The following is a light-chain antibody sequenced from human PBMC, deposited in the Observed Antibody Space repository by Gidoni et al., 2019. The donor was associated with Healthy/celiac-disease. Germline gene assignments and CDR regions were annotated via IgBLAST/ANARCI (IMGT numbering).Light chain of an antibody. V-gene: IGLV3-1*01. CDR1: KWGEKY. CDR3: QAWDSSTAVV. Sequence: SYELTQPPSVSVYPGQTASITCSGDKWGEKYACWYQQKPGQSPVLVIYQDSKRPSGIPGRFSGSNSGNTATLTITGTQAMDEADYYCQAWDSSTAVVFGGGTKLTVL. J-gene: IGLJ2*01. CDR2: QDS.